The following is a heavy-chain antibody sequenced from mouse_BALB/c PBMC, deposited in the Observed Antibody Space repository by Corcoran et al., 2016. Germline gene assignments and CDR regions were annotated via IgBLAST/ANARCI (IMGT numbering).Heavy chain of an antibody. CDR3: ARSTLTEYFDY. D-gene: IGHD1-1*01. V-gene: IGHV8-12*01. CDR1: GFSLSTSGMG. J-gene: IGHJ2*01. Sequence: QVTLKESGPGILQPSQTLSLTCSFSGFSLSTSGMGVSWIRQPSGKGLEWLAHIYWDDDKPYNPALKSRLTISNDTSRNQVFLKITSVDTADTATYYCARSTLTEYFDYWGQGTTLTVSS. CDR2: IYWDDDK.